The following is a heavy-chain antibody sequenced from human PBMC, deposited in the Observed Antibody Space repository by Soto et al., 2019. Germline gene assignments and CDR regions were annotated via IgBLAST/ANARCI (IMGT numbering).Heavy chain of an antibody. D-gene: IGHD3-10*01. V-gene: IGHV3-21*01. CDR3: ARDTQPVLWFGESYFDS. CDR2: ISSSSSYI. CDR1: GFTFSSYS. J-gene: IGHJ4*02. Sequence: EVQLVESGGGLVKPGGSLRLSCAASGFTFSSYSMNWVRQAPGKGLEWVSSISSSSSYIYYADSVKGRFTIPRDNAKNPRYLQMNSLRAEDTAVYYCARDTQPVLWFGESYFDSRGQGTLVTLSS.